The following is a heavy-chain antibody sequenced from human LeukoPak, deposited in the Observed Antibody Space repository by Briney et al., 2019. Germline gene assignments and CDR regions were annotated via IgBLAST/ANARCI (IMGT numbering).Heavy chain of an antibody. D-gene: IGHD6-13*01. CDR1: GYTFTTYD. CDR3: AREANPPGIAASPKFDP. J-gene: IGHJ5*02. Sequence: ASVKVSCKASGYTFTTYDINWVRQVTGQGLEWMGWMNPNSGNTGYAQKIQGRVTMTRNTSINTAYMELRSLRSDDTAVYYCAREANPPGIAASPKFDPWGQGTLVTVSS. V-gene: IGHV1-8*01. CDR2: MNPNSGNT.